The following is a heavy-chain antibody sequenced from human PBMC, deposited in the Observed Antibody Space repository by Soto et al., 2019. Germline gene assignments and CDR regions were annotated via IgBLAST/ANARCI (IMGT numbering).Heavy chain of an antibody. CDR2: ISYDGSNK. D-gene: IGHD6-19*01. V-gene: IGHV3-30*18. J-gene: IGHJ6*02. CDR1: GFTFNSYA. Sequence: GGSLRLSCAASGFTFNSYAMNWVRQAPGKGLEWVAVISYDGSNKYYADSVKGRFTISRDNSKNTLYLQMNSLRAEDTAVYYCAKDQKDSSGWYLNYYYYGMDVWGQGTTVTVSS. CDR3: AKDQKDSSGWYLNYYYYGMDV.